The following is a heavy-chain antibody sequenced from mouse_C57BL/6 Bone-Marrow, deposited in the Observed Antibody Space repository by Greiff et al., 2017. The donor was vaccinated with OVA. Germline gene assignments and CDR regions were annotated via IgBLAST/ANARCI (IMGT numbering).Heavy chain of an antibody. J-gene: IGHJ1*03. CDR2: ISYDGSN. Sequence: EVKLMESGPGLVKPSQSLSLTCSVTGYSITSGYYWNWIRQFPGNKLEWMGYISYDGSNNYNPSLKNRISITRDTSKNQFFLKLNSVTTEDTATYYCARIYDGYCHWYFDVWGTGTTVTVSS. V-gene: IGHV3-6*01. CDR3: ARIYDGYCHWYFDV. CDR1: GYSITSGYY. D-gene: IGHD2-3*01.